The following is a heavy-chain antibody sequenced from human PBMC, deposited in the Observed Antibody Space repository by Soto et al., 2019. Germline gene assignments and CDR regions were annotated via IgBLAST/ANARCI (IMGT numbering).Heavy chain of an antibody. CDR3: XRDRQNFGSLDY. Sequence: QVQLVQSGAEVKKPGASVKVSCKASGYTLDNKYGISWVRQAPGQGLEWMGWINSYNGVTNDARDFQARVTRTTDXXXXXXXXXXXXXXXXXTAVYXXXRDRQNFGSLDYWGQGTXVTVS. J-gene: IGHJ4*02. CDR1: GYTLDNKYG. CDR2: INSYNGVT. V-gene: IGHV1-18*01. D-gene: IGHD1-20*01.